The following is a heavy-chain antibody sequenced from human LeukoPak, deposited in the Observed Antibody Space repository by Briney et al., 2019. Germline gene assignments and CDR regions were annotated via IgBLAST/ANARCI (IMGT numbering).Heavy chain of an antibody. CDR3: ASHYDFWSGYRLGSYWGYMDV. J-gene: IGHJ6*03. V-gene: IGHV4-61*02. CDR1: GGSISSSSYY. D-gene: IGHD3-3*01. CDR2: IYTSGST. Sequence: SETLSLTCTVSGGSISSSSYYWSWIRQPAGRGLEWIGRIYTSGSTNYNPSLKSRVTISVDTSKNQFSLKLSSVTAADTAVYYCASHYDFWSGYRLGSYWGYMDVWGKGTTVTVSS.